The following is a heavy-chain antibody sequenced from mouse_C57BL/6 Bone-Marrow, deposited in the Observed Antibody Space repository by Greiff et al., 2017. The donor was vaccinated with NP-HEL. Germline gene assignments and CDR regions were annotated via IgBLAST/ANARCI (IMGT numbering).Heavy chain of an antibody. V-gene: IGHV1-81*01. CDR3: ARSGGVRYAMDY. J-gene: IGHJ4*01. CDR2: IYPRSGNT. Sequence: QVQLQQSGAELARPGASVKLSCKASGYTFTSYGISWVKQRTGQGLEWIGEIYPRSGNTYYNEKFKGKATLTAAKSSSTAYMELRNLTSEDSAVYFCARSGGVRYAMDYWGQGTSVTVSS. CDR1: GYTFTSYG. D-gene: IGHD4-1*01.